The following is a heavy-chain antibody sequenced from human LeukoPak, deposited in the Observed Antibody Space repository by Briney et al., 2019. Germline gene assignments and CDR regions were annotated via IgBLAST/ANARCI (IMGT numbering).Heavy chain of an antibody. CDR1: GYTFTRYY. Sequence: ASVKVSCKASGYTFTRYYMHWVRQAPGQGLEWMGIINPSDGVIDYAQKFQDRVTMTRDTSTSTVYMELSSLRSEDSAVYYCARRGSGSYVLDYWGQGTLVTVSS. J-gene: IGHJ4*02. V-gene: IGHV1-46*01. D-gene: IGHD3-10*01. CDR3: ARRGSGSYVLDY. CDR2: INPSDGVI.